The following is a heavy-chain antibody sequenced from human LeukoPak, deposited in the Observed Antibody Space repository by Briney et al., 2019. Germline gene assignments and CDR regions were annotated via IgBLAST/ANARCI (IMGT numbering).Heavy chain of an antibody. CDR3: ARHGLEGCTGGRCFQSFHYYGMDV. CDR2: IFPADSDT. V-gene: IGHV5-51*01. CDR1: GYTFIDYW. D-gene: IGHD2-8*02. Sequence: GESLKISCQASGYTFIDYWIGWVRQVPGKGLGWMGIIFPADSDTKYSPSFQGQVTISVDRSTSTAYLQWSSLKASDTAVYYCARHGLEGCTGGRCFQSFHYYGMDVWGQGTAVTVSS. J-gene: IGHJ6*02.